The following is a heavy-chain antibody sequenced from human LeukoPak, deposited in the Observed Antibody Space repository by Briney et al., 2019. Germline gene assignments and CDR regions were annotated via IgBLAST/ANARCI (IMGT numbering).Heavy chain of an antibody. CDR3: ARESPREILRGSFYDSSGSRMGYYFDY. J-gene: IGHJ4*02. CDR1: GFSLSSYA. D-gene: IGHD3-22*01. V-gene: IGHV3-23*01. CDR2: IGGGST. Sequence: PGGSLRLSCAASGFSLSSYAMSWVRQAPGKGLEWVSAIGGGSTYYADSVKGRFTISRDNSKNTLYLQMNSLRAEDTAVYYCARESPREILRGSFYDSSGSRMGYYFDYWGQGTLVTVSS.